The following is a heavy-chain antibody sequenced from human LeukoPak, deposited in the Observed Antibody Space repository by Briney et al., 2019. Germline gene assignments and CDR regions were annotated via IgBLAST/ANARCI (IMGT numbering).Heavy chain of an antibody. CDR2: INHSGST. CDR1: GGSFSGYY. V-gene: IGHV4-34*01. D-gene: IGHD2-2*01. Sequence: PSETLSLTCAVYGGSFSGYYWSWIRQPPGKGLEWIGEINHSGSTNYNPSLKSRVTISVDTSKNQFSLKLSSVTAADTAVYYCARIGYLRYCSSTSCYSGGDYWGQGTPVTVSS. J-gene: IGHJ4*02. CDR3: ARIGYLRYCSSTSCYSGGDY.